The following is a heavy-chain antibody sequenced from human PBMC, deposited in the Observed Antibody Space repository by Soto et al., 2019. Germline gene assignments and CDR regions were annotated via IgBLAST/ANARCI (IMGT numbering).Heavy chain of an antibody. Sequence: SETLSLTCTVSGGSISSGGFYWSWIRQHPGKGLEWIGYIYYSGSTYYNPSLKSRVTISVDTSKNQFSLKLSSVTAADTAVYYCARGRPYYDSSGYSNWFDPWGQGTMVTVYS. CDR3: ARGRPYYDSSGYSNWFDP. V-gene: IGHV4-31*03. CDR1: GGSISSGGFY. J-gene: IGHJ5*02. D-gene: IGHD3-22*01. CDR2: IYYSGST.